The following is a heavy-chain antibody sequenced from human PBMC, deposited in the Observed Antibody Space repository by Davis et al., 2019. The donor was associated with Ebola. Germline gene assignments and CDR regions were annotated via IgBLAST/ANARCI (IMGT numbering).Heavy chain of an antibody. CDR2: ITGSSDLT. V-gene: IGHV3-23*01. CDR3: ARVFMLMRGTPENQFDP. CDR1: GFTFSSYV. J-gene: IGHJ5*02. D-gene: IGHD3-10*02. Sequence: GESLKISCAASGFTFSSYVITWVRQAPGKGPEWVAGITGSSDLTTYADSVRGRFTISRDNSKNTLYLQMNSLGAEDTAVYYCARVFMLMRGTPENQFDPWGQGTLVTVSS.